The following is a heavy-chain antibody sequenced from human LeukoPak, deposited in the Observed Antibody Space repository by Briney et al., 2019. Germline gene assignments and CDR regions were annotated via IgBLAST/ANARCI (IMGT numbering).Heavy chain of an antibody. D-gene: IGHD3-22*01. Sequence: PGGSLRLSCAGSGFTFKFYAMNWVRQAPGKGLEWVASISSTSTFIYSADSVKGRFTNSRDTAKNSLFLQMNSLRAEDTAIYYCARDYFDSSDYPQTYYYYYMDVWGKGTTVTVSS. V-gene: IGHV3-21*01. CDR1: GFTFKFYA. J-gene: IGHJ6*03. CDR3: ARDYFDSSDYPQTYYYYYMDV. CDR2: ISSTSTFI.